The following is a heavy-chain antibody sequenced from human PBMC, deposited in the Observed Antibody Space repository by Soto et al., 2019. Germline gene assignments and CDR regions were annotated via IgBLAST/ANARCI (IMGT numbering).Heavy chain of an antibody. D-gene: IGHD3-3*01. V-gene: IGHV5-51*01. Sequence: GESLKISCKGSGFSFSSYWIGWVRQMPGKGLECMGIIYPRDSDTRYNPSFQGQVTISVDTSISTAYLQWSSLRTSDTAMYYCTRTGVSSTFEIWGQGPMVTVSS. CDR1: GFSFSSYW. J-gene: IGHJ3*02. CDR3: TRTGVSSTFEI. CDR2: IYPRDSDT.